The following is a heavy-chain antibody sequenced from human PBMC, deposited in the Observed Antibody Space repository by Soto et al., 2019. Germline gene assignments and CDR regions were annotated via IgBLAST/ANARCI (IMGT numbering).Heavy chain of an antibody. CDR1: GFTFSGSA. V-gene: IGHV3-73*02. D-gene: IGHD6-13*01. J-gene: IGHJ4*02. CDR3: TRLAFGSTWYGSDY. CDR2: IKNKPDNYAT. Sequence: EVQLVESGGGLVQPGGSLKLSCAASGFTFSGSAIHWVRQASGKGLEWVGRIKNKPDNYATAYAASVKDRFTISRDDSKNTAYLQMNSLRTEDSAVYYCTRLAFGSTWYGSDYWGQGTLVTDSS.